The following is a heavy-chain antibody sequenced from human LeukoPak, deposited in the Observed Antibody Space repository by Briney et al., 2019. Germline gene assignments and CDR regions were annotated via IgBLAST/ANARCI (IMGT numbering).Heavy chain of an antibody. CDR1: GYPFTSYY. J-gene: IGHJ4*02. CDR3: ARAEMATMGEMGFDY. CDR2: INPSGGST. Sequence: GASVKVSCKASGYPFTSYYMHWVRQAPGQGLEWMGIINPSGGSTSYAQKFQGRVTMTRDTSTSTVYMELSSLRSEDTAVYYCARAEMATMGEMGFDYWGQGTLVTVSS. V-gene: IGHV1-46*01. D-gene: IGHD5-24*01.